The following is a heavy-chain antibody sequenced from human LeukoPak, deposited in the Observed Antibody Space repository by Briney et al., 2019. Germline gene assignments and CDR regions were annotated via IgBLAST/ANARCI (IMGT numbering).Heavy chain of an antibody. V-gene: IGHV1-69*01. J-gene: IGHJ5*02. CDR1: GFTFSSYG. CDR3: ASHRGCSSTSCYSVEFDP. Sequence: GGSLRLSCAASGFTFSSYGMHWVRQAPGQGLEWMGGIIPIFGTANYAQKFQGRVTITADESTSTAYMELSSLRSEDTAVYYCASHRGCSSTSCYSVEFDPWGQGTLVTVSS. CDR2: IIPIFGTA. D-gene: IGHD2-2*01.